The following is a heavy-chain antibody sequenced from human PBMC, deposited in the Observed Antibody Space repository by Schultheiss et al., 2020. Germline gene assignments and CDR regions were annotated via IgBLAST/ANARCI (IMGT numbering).Heavy chain of an antibody. CDR2: IYTSGST. Sequence: SETLSLTCTVSGGSISSYYWSWIRQPAGKGLEWIGRIYTSGSTNYNPSLKSRVTMSVDTSKNQFSLKLSSVTAADTAVYYCARVWRGYDSSGRGFDYWGQGTLVTVSS. D-gene: IGHD3-22*01. CDR3: ARVWRGYDSSGRGFDY. J-gene: IGHJ4*02. V-gene: IGHV4-4*07. CDR1: GGSISSYY.